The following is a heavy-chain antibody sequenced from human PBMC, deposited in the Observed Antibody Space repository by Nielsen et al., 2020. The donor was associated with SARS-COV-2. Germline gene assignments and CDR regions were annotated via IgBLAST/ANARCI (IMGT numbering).Heavy chain of an antibody. CDR1: GFTFSSYA. Sequence: GGSLRLSCAASGFTFSSYAMSWVRQAPGKGLEWVSAISGSGGSTYYADSVKGRFTISRDNAKNSLYLQMNSLRAEDTAVYYCASFYGGYWFDPWGQGTLVTVSS. V-gene: IGHV3-23*01. J-gene: IGHJ5*02. D-gene: IGHD5-12*01. CDR3: ASFYGGYWFDP. CDR2: ISGSGGST.